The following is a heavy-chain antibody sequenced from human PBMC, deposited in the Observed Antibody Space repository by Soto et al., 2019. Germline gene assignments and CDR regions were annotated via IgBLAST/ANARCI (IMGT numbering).Heavy chain of an antibody. J-gene: IGHJ4*02. D-gene: IGHD6-13*01. CDR2: IYHSGTT. Sequence: SETLSLTCVVSGGSISSSNWWSWVRQPPGKGLEWIGEIYHSGTTNYSPSLKSRVIISADMSKNHFSLTLTPVTAADTAVYYCVFPATADFDYWGQGTPVTVSS. V-gene: IGHV4-4*02. CDR1: GGSISSSNW. CDR3: VFPATADFDY.